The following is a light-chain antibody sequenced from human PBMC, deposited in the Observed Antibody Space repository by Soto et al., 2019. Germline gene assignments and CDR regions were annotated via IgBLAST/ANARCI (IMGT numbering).Light chain of an antibody. CDR3: CSYEASNTLI. CDR1: SSNVGSYDL. Sequence: QSALTQPASVSGSPGQSITISCTGTSSNVGSYDLVSWYQQHPGKAPKLLIYEVTKRPSGVSNRFSGSKSGNTASLTISGLQAEDEADYACCSYEASNTLIFGGGTKLTVL. J-gene: IGLJ2*01. CDR2: EVT. V-gene: IGLV2-23*02.